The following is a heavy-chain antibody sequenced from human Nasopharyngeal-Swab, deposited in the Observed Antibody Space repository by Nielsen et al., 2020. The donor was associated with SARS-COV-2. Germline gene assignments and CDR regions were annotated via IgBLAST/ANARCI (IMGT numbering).Heavy chain of an antibody. J-gene: IGHJ4*02. D-gene: IGHD3-10*01. V-gene: IGHV3-21*01. CDR1: GFTFSSYA. CDR3: ARDSATYDY. Sequence: GGSLRLSCAASGFTFSSYAMNWVRQAPGKGLEWVSSISFGSSYIYYADSVRGRFTISRDNAKNSLYLQMNSLRAEDTAVYYCARDSATYDYWGQGTLVTVSS. CDR2: ISFGSSYI.